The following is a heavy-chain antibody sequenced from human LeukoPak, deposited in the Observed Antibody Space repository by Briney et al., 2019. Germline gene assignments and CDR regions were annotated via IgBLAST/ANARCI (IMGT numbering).Heavy chain of an antibody. J-gene: IGHJ5*02. V-gene: IGHV4-39*01. CDR1: GDSISSSNYH. D-gene: IGHD6-13*01. CDR3: TRYSTVSGWLDP. Sequence: SETLSLTCTVSGDSISSSNYHWGWIRQPSGKGLEWIGNIYYSGSTYYNPPLKSRVTISVDTSKSQFSLKLSSVTAADTAVYYCTRYSTVSGWLDPWGQRTLVTVDS. CDR2: IYYSGST.